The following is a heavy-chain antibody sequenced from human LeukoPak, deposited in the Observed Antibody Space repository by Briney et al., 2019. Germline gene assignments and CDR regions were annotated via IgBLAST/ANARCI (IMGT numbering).Heavy chain of an antibody. V-gene: IGHV3-21*01. CDR2: ISSSSSYI. Sequence: GGSLRLSCAASGFTFSSYSMNWVRQAPGKGLEWVSSISSSSSYIYYADSVKGRFTISRDNAKNSLYLQMNSLRAEDTAVYYCARDLRELLREAFDIWGQGTMVTVSS. CDR3: ARDLRELLREAFDI. D-gene: IGHD1-26*01. J-gene: IGHJ3*02. CDR1: GFTFSSYS.